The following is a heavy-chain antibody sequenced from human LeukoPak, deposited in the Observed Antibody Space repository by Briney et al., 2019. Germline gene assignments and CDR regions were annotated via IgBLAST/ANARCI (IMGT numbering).Heavy chain of an antibody. V-gene: IGHV1-18*01. CDR2: ISAYNGNT. CDR3: ARDAGYYYYYYTDL. J-gene: IGHJ6*03. Sequence: ASVKVSCKASGYTFTSYGISWVRQAPGQGLEWMGWISAYNGNTNYAQKLQGRVTMTTDTSTSTAYMELRSLRSDDTAVYYCARDAGYYYYYYTDLWGKGTTVTVSS. CDR1: GYTFTSYG.